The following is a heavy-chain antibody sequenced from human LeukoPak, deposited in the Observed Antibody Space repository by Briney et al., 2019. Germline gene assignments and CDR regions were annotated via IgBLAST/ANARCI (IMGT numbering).Heavy chain of an antibody. J-gene: IGHJ4*02. CDR1: GYTFTSYD. V-gene: IGHV1-8*03. D-gene: IGHD3-22*01. Sequence: ASVKVSCKASGYTFTSYDINWVRQATGQGLEWMGWMTPNNGDTGYAQKFQGRVTITRDISRSTAYMELSSLRSEDTAVYYCARSTPDSSGYYSIDYWGQGTLVTVSS. CDR3: ARSTPDSSGYYSIDY. CDR2: MTPNNGDT.